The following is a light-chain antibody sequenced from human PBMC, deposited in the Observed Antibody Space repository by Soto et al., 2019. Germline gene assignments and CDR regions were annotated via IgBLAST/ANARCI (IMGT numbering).Light chain of an antibody. CDR2: AAS. CDR3: HQTYCIPWS. Sequence: IQMTQPPSSLSXXXGXXXTXXXGASQSISNFLNWYQQKPGKAPKLLIYAASSLQSGVPSRFAGSGSGTDYTLTISSLQREDLATYYCHQTYCIPWSFGQGTNVDIK. V-gene: IGKV1-39*01. J-gene: IGKJ1*01. CDR1: QSISNF.